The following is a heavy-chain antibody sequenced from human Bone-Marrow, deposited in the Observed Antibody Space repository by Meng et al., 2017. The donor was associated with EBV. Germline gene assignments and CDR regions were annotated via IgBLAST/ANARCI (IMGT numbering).Heavy chain of an antibody. CDR2: INSDGSST. CDR1: GVTFSCYW. J-gene: IGHJ4*02. CDR3: ARDLGYYDSSGYYY. Sequence: VDAGESGGVLVRAGGSLRLSCAASGVTFSCYWMHWVRQGPGQWLVWVSRINSDGSSTSYADSVKGRFTISRDNAKNTLYLQMNSLRAEDTAVYYCARDLGYYDSSGYYYWGQGTLVTVSS. V-gene: IGHV3-74*01. D-gene: IGHD3-22*01.